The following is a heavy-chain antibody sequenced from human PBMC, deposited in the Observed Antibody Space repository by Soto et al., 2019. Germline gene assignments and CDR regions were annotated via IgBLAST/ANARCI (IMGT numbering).Heavy chain of an antibody. CDR1: GFTFSGSA. V-gene: IGHV3-73*01. CDR3: TRPSCSSTSCYTFDY. D-gene: IGHD2-2*02. CDR2: IRSKANSYAT. J-gene: IGHJ4*02. Sequence: GGSLRLSCAASGFTFSGSAMHWVRQASGKGLEWVGRIRSKANSYATAYAASVKGRFTISRDDSKNTAYLQMNSLKTEDTAVYYCTRPSCSSTSCYTFDYWGQGTLVTVSS.